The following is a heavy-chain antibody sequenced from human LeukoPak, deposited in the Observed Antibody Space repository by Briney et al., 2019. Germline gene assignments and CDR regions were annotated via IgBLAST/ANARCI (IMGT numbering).Heavy chain of an antibody. J-gene: IGHJ5*02. D-gene: IGHD6-19*01. CDR1: GYTFTSYD. Sequence: ASVKVSCKASGYTFTSYDINWVRQATGQGLEWMGWMNPNSGNTGYAQKFQGRVTITRNTSISTAYMELSSLRSEDTAVYYCARVGTVAGGSNWFDPWGQGILVTVSS. CDR3: ARVGTVAGGSNWFDP. CDR2: MNPNSGNT. V-gene: IGHV1-8*03.